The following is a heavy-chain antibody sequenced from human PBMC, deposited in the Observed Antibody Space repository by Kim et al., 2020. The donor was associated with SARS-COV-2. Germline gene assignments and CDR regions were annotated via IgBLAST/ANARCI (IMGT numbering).Heavy chain of an antibody. CDR1: GFTFSSYS. V-gene: IGHV3-21*01. CDR3: ARSGSGSPWISGFDY. Sequence: GGSLRLSCAASGFTFSSYSMNWVRQAPGKGLEWVSSISSSSSYIYYADSVKGRFTISRDNAKNSLYLQMNSLRAEDTAVYYCARSGSGSPWISGFDYWGQGTLVTVSS. D-gene: IGHD3-10*01. J-gene: IGHJ4*02. CDR2: ISSSSSYI.